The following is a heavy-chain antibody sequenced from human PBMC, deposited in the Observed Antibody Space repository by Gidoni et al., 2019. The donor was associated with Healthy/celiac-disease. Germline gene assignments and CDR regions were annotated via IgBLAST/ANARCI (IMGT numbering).Heavy chain of an antibody. V-gene: IGHV3-21*01. J-gene: IGHJ4*02. CDR1: GFTFSSYS. Sequence: EVQLVESGGGLVKPGGSLRLSCAASGFTFSSYSMNWVRQDPGKGLEWVSSISSSSSYIYYADSVKGRFTISRDNAKNSLYLQMNSLRAEDTAVYYCARREQDMPVYWGQGTLVTVSS. CDR3: ARREQDMPVY. D-gene: IGHD2-2*01. CDR2: ISSSSSYI.